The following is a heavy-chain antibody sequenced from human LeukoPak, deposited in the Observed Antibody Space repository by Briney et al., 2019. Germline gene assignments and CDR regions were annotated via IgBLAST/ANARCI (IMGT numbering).Heavy chain of an antibody. D-gene: IGHD5-12*01. CDR1: GDSMSLYY. CDR3: ARGGGSGYDYDY. J-gene: IGHJ4*02. Sequence: SETLSLTCNVSGDSMSLYYWSWIRQPPEKGLEWIGYISYIGSTHYKPSLKSRLTMSIDTSKNQFSLKLSSVTAADTAVYYCARGGGSGYDYDYWGQGTLVTVSS. V-gene: IGHV4-59*01. CDR2: ISYIGST.